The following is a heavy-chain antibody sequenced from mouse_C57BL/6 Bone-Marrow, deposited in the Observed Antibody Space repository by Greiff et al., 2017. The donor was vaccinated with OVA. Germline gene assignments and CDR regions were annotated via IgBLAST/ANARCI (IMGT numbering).Heavy chain of an antibody. Sequence: EVNLVESGGGLVKPGGSLKLSCAASGFTFSSYAMSWVRQTPEKRLEWVATISDGGSYTYYPGNVKGRFTISRDNAKNNLYLQMSHLKSEDTAMYYCARGWLLYYAMDYWGQGTSVTVSS. CDR3: ARGWLLYYAMDY. CDR1: GFTFSSYA. V-gene: IGHV5-4*03. J-gene: IGHJ4*01. CDR2: ISDGGSYT. D-gene: IGHD2-3*01.